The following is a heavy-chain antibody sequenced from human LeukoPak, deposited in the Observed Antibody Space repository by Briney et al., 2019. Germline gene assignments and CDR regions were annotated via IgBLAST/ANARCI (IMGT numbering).Heavy chain of an antibody. D-gene: IGHD5-24*01. CDR3: ARGLEMATTDFDY. CDR1: GGSISSYY. CDR2: IYHSGST. J-gene: IGHJ4*02. Sequence: KTSETLSLTCTVSGGSISSYYWSWIRQPPGKGLEWIGYIYHSGSTNYNPSLKSRVTISVDTSKNQFSLKLSSVTATDTAVYYCARGLEMATTDFDYWGQGTLVTVSS. V-gene: IGHV4-59*01.